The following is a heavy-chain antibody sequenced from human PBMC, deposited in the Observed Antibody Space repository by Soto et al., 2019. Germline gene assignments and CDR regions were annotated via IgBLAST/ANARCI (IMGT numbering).Heavy chain of an antibody. CDR1: GYTFTSYA. CDR2: INAGNGNS. J-gene: IGHJ2*01. CDR3: ARDTGRWYFDL. Sequence: ASVKVSCKASGYTFTSYAMHWVRQAPGQRLEWMGWINAGNGNSKYSQKFQGRVTITRDTSASTAYMELSSLRSEDTAVYYCARDTGRWYFDLWGRGTLVTVSS. V-gene: IGHV1-3*01.